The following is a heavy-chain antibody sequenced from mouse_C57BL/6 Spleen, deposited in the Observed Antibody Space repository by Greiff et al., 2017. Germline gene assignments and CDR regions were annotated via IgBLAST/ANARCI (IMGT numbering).Heavy chain of an antibody. CDR3: ARDYDGPTGAMDY. V-gene: IGHV14-2*01. CDR1: GFNIKDYY. J-gene: IGHJ4*01. CDR2: IDPEDGET. D-gene: IGHD2-3*01. Sequence: EVQLQQSGAELVKPGASVKLSCTASGFNIKDYYMHWVKQRTEQGLEWIGRIDPEDGETKSAPKFQGKATITADTSSNTAYLQLSSLTSEDTAVYYCARDYDGPTGAMDYWGQGTSVTVSS.